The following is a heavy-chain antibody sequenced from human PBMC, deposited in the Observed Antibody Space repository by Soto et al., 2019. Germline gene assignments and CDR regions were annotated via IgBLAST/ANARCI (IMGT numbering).Heavy chain of an antibody. CDR3: VRFGSGWNY. CDR1: GDSVSSNSAG. Sequence: ISGDSVSSNSAGWNWIRQSPSRGLEWLGRTYYRSKWYYEYAVSVKGRIVINPDTSKNQVSLQLSSVTPEDTAMYYCVRFGSGWNYWGQGSLVTVSS. J-gene: IGHJ4*02. V-gene: IGHV6-1*01. D-gene: IGHD6-19*01. CDR2: TYYRSKWYY.